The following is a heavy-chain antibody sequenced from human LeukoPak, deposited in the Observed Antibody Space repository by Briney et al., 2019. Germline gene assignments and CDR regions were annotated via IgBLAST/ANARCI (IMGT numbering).Heavy chain of an antibody. V-gene: IGHV4-34*01. J-gene: IGHJ4*02. CDR3: ARLGCTAGSCYSYFDS. D-gene: IGHD2-15*01. Sequence: SETLSLTWAVYGXSFSGYYWSWIRQPPGKGLESIGEIDHSGSTNYNPSLKSRVTISVDTSKNQFSLKLSSVTAADTAVYYCARLGCTAGSCYSYFDSWGQGTLVTVSS. CDR2: IDHSGST. CDR1: GXSFSGYY.